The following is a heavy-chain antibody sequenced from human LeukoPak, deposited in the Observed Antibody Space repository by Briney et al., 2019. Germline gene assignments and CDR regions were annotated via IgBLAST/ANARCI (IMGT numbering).Heavy chain of an antibody. CDR3: ARLEEEWLAQYYFDY. Sequence: GASVKVSCKASGYTFTSYGISWVRQAPGQGLEWMGWISAYNGNTNYAQKLQGRVTMTTDTSTSTAYMELRSLRSDDTAVYYCARLEEEWLAQYYFDYWGQGTLATVSS. D-gene: IGHD6-19*01. CDR1: GYTFTSYG. J-gene: IGHJ4*02. V-gene: IGHV1-18*01. CDR2: ISAYNGNT.